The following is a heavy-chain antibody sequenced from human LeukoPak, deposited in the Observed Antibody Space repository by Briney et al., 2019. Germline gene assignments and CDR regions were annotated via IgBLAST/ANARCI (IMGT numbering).Heavy chain of an antibody. CDR1: GFTFSSYA. CDR2: ISGSGGST. Sequence: GGSLRLSCAASGFTFSSYAVSWVRQAPGKGLEWVSAISGSGGSTYHADSVRGRFTISRDNSENTLYLQMNSLRVEDTAIYYCAKGSRSSRPYYFDFWGPEILVTVSS. V-gene: IGHV3-23*01. D-gene: IGHD6-19*01. J-gene: IGHJ4*02. CDR3: AKGSRSSRPYYFDF.